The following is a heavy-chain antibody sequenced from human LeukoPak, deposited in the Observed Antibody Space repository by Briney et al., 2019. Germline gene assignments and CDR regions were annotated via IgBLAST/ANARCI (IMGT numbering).Heavy chain of an antibody. Sequence: GASVNVSCKASGYTFTSYGISWVRQAPGQRLEWMGWISAYNGNTNYAQKLQGRVTMTTDTSTSTAYMELRSLRSDDTAVYYCARGVGQLLKYNWFDPWGQGTLVTVSS. CDR3: ARGVGQLLKYNWFDP. CDR1: GYTFTSYG. D-gene: IGHD2-2*01. CDR2: ISAYNGNT. V-gene: IGHV1-18*01. J-gene: IGHJ5*02.